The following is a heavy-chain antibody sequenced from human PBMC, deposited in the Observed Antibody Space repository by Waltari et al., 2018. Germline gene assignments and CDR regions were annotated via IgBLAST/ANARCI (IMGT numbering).Heavy chain of an antibody. CDR2: ILNDGSLK. CDR1: GFTFTSYA. V-gene: IGHV3-30*01. Sequence: QVQLVESGGGVVQPGRSLRLSCAASGFTFTSYAMHWVRQAPGKGLEGVALILNDGSLKYYADSVKGRFTISRDNSKNTLYLEMNSLRADDTAVYYCARSRGGRYYCDYWGQGTLVTVSS. J-gene: IGHJ4*02. D-gene: IGHD3-10*01. CDR3: ARSRGGRYYCDY.